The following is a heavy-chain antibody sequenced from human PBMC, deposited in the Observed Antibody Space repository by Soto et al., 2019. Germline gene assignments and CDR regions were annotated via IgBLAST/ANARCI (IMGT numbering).Heavy chain of an antibody. CDR2: IYYSGST. D-gene: IGHD6-6*01. J-gene: IGHJ5*02. CDR3: ARGGIAARPGGQNWFDP. V-gene: IGHV4-59*01. CDR1: GGYISSYY. Sequence: SETLSLTCTVSGGYISSYYWSWIRQPPGKGLEWIGYIYYSGSTNYNPSLKSRVTISVDTSKDQFSLKLSSVTAADTAVYYCARGGIAARPGGQNWFDPWGQGTLVTVSS.